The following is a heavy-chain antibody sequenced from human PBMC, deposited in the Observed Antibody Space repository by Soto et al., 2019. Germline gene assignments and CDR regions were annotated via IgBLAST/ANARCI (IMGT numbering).Heavy chain of an antibody. V-gene: IGHV3-23*01. D-gene: IGHD3-10*01. CDR3: AKDPIDLGVLFDY. CDR1: GFTFSSYA. Sequence: GGSLRLSCAASGFTFSSYAMSWVRQAPGKGLEWVSTISGSGGRTYYADSVKGRFTISRDNSKNTLYLQMNSLRADDTAVYYCAKDPIDLGVLFDYWGQGTLVTVSS. CDR2: ISGSGGRT. J-gene: IGHJ4*02.